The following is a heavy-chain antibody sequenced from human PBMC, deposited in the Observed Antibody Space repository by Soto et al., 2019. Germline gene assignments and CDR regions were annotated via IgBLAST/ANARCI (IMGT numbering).Heavy chain of an antibody. D-gene: IGHD6-6*01. CDR3: ARVGRGSPSRGNYYGMDV. V-gene: IGHV3-74*01. CDR1: GFTFSSYW. Sequence: GGSLRLSCAASGFTFSSYWMHWVRQAPGKGLVWVSRINSDGSSTSYADPVKGRFTISRDNAKNTLYLQMNSLRAEDTAVYYCARVGRGSPSRGNYYGMDVWGQGTTVTVSS. CDR2: INSDGSST. J-gene: IGHJ6*02.